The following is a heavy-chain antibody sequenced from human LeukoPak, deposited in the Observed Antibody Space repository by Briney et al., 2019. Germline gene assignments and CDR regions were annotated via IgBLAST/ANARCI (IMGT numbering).Heavy chain of an antibody. CDR1: GFTFSRYW. Sequence: GGSLRLSCAASGFTFSRYWMTWVRQSPGKGLEWVASIKEDGSEKYYVDSVRGRFTISRDNAKNSLSLQMNSLRDEDTAVYYCARRGYSFGWDYWGQGNLVTVSS. D-gene: IGHD5-18*01. J-gene: IGHJ4*02. CDR2: IKEDGSEK. CDR3: ARRGYSFGWDY. V-gene: IGHV3-7*01.